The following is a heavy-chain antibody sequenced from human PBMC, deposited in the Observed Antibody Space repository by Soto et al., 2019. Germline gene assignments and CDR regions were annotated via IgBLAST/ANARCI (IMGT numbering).Heavy chain of an antibody. J-gene: IGHJ5*02. CDR3: ARDSSRHDRGWFDP. CDR1: GYTFTGYY. D-gene: IGHD6-6*01. Sequence: ASVKVSCKASGYTFTGYYMHWVRQAPGQGLEWMGWINPNSGGTNYAQKFQGRVTITADKSTSTAYMELSSLRSEDTAVYYCARDSSRHDRGWFDPWGQGTLVTVSS. CDR2: INPNSGGT. V-gene: IGHV1-2*02.